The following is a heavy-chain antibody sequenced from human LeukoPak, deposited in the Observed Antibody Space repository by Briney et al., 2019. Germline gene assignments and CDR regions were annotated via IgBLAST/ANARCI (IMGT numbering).Heavy chain of an antibody. Sequence: PGGSLRLSCAASGFTFSSYVMHWVRQAPGKGLEWVAIISYDGSNEHYADSVKGRFTISRDNSKNTLYLQMNSLRAADTAVYYCAKVGLGSVSSFYGGQGTLVTVSS. J-gene: IGHJ4*02. CDR2: ISYDGSNE. CDR3: AKVGLGSVSSFY. CDR1: GFTFSSYV. V-gene: IGHV3-30*04. D-gene: IGHD3-16*02.